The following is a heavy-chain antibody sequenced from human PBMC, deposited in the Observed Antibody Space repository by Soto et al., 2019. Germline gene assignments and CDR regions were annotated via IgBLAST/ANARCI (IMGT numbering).Heavy chain of an antibody. CDR1: GYSFTSYW. Sequence: PGESLKISCKGSGYSFTSYWIGWVRQMPGKGLEWMGIIYPGDSDTRYSPSFQGQVTISADKSISTAYLQWSSLKASDTAMYYCARVAGFGELLIPYYYMDVWGKGTTVTVSS. CDR3: ARVAGFGELLIPYYYMDV. J-gene: IGHJ6*03. V-gene: IGHV5-51*01. D-gene: IGHD3-10*01. CDR2: IYPGDSDT.